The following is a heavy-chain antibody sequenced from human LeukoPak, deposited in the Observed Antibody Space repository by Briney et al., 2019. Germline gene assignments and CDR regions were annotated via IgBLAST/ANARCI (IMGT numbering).Heavy chain of an antibody. CDR1: GGSISSSSYY. V-gene: IGHV4-39*07. CDR3: ASHPGYNWFDP. J-gene: IGHJ5*02. CDR2: IYHSGST. Sequence: SETLSLTCTVSGGSISSSSYYWGWIRQPPGKGLEWIGSIYHSGSTYYNPSLKSRVTISVDTSKNQFSLKLSSVTAADTAVYYCASHPGYNWFDPWGQGTLVTVPS.